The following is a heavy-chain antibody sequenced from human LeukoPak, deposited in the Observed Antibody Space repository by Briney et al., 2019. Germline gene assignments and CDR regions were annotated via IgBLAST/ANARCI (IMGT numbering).Heavy chain of an antibody. D-gene: IGHD2-2*01. J-gene: IGHJ4*02. CDR2: IYSGGST. CDR3: AREVWGYCSSSSCSKAY. CDR1: GFTVSSNY. V-gene: IGHV3-53*01. Sequence: PGGSLRLSCAASGFTVSSNYMSWVRLAPGKGLEWVSVIYSGGSTDYADSVKGRFTISRDNSKNTLYLQMNSLRAEDTAVYYCAREVWGYCSSSSCSKAYWGQGTLVTVSS.